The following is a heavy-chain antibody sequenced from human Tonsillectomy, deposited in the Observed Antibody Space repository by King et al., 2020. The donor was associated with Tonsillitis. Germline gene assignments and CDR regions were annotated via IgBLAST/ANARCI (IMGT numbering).Heavy chain of an antibody. J-gene: IGHJ5*02. CDR3: ARAWNRMAWFDH. V-gene: IGHV4-4*07. Sequence: QLQESGPGLVKPSETLSLTCTVSGDSITSNYWSWIRQPAGKGLEWIGRMYASGTPYYRPSLKSRVTMSLDTSKNQFSLKFTSLTAADTAVYYCARAWNRMAWFDHWGQGTLVTVSS. CDR1: GDSITSNY. CDR2: MYASGTP. D-gene: IGHD1-1*01.